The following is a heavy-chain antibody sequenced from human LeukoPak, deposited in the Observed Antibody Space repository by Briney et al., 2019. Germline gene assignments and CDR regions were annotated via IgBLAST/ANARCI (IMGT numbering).Heavy chain of an antibody. D-gene: IGHD1-1*01. CDR2: IYWNDND. Sequence: ESGPTLVKPTETLTLTCTGSGFSVSSSGLAVGWIRQPPGKALEWLGHIYWNDNDYYSTFLKSRLTITRDTSENQVVLTMTNMDPVDTAIYYCAHLTTSAFYYDYWGQGTLVTVSS. CDR1: GFSVSSSGLA. V-gene: IGHV2-5*01. J-gene: IGHJ4*02. CDR3: AHLTTSAFYYDY.